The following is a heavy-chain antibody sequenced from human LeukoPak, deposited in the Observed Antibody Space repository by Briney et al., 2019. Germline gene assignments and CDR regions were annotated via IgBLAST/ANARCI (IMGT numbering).Heavy chain of an antibody. J-gene: IGHJ4*02. CDR2: IYYSGST. CDR1: GGSFSGHY. CDR3: AVCARGATYYFDY. V-gene: IGHV4-34*01. D-gene: IGHD1-26*01. Sequence: SETLSLTCAVSGGSFSGHYWNWIRQPPGKGLEWIGSIYYSGSTYYNPSLKSRVTISVDTSKNQFSLKLSSVTAADTAVYYCAVCARGATYYFDYWGQGTLVTVSS.